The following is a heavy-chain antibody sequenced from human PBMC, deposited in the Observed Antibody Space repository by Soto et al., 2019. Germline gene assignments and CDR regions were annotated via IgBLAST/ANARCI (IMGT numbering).Heavy chain of an antibody. CDR3: ACRASHQWLLLGWFDP. D-gene: IGHD3-22*01. Sequence: ASVKVSCKASGGTFSSYAISWVRQAPGQGLEWMGGIIPIFGTANYAQKFEGRVTSTADESTSTAYMELSRLRSEDTAVYYCACRASHQWLLLGWFDPWGQGTLVTVSS. CDR2: IIPIFGTA. V-gene: IGHV1-69*13. CDR1: GGTFSSYA. J-gene: IGHJ5*02.